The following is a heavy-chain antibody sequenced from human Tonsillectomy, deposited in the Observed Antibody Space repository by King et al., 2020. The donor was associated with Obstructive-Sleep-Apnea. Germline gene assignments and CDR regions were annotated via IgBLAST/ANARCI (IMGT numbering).Heavy chain of an antibody. D-gene: IGHD6-13*01. CDR1: GFPFSSYS. CDR3: ARVYIAAAGHTLDY. CDR2: ISSSSTYI. J-gene: IGHJ4*02. V-gene: IGHV3-21*01. Sequence: DVQLVESGGGLVKPGGSLRLFCAASGFPFSSYSMNWVRQSSGKGLEWVSSISSSSTYIKYADSVKGRFTISRDNAKNSLYLQMNSLRAEDTAVYYCARVYIAAAGHTLDYWGQGTLVTVSS.